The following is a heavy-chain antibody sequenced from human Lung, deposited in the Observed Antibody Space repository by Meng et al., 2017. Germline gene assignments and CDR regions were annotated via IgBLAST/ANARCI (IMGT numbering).Heavy chain of an antibody. CDR2: INPKSGGT. CDR3: ARDRPGITGGGTGFDY. D-gene: IGHD6-13*01. J-gene: IGHJ4*02. V-gene: IGHV1-2*02. Sequence: ASVKVSCKASGYTFSGYYMHWVRQAPGQGLEWMGWINPKSGGTKYAQKFQDRVTMTRDTSISTAYLELSRLTSDDTSVYYCARDRPGITGGGTGFDYWGQGTLVTVSS. CDR1: GYTFSGYY.